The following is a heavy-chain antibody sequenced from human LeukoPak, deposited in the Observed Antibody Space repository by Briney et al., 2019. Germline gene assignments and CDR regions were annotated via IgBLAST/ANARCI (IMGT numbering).Heavy chain of an antibody. CDR3: AKDAVRSGNLDGAFDI. V-gene: IGHV3-9*01. J-gene: IGHJ3*02. D-gene: IGHD5-24*01. Sequence: SGRSLRLSCAASGFTFDDYAMHWVRQAPGKGLEWVSGISWNSGSIGYADSVKGRFTISRDNAKNSLYLQMNSLRAEDTAVYYCAKDAVRSGNLDGAFDIWGQGTMVTVSS. CDR2: ISWNSGSI. CDR1: GFTFDDYA.